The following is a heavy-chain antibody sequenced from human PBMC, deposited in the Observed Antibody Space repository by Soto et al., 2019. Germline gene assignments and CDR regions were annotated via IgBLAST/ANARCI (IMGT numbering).Heavy chain of an antibody. Sequence: QLQLQESGSGLVKPSQTLSLTCAVSGSSISSGGYSWSWIRQPPGKGLEWIGYIYHSGSTYYNPSLKGRVTISVDRSKNQFSLKLSSVTAADTAVYYCAAGGGLPRYYWGQGTLVTVSS. D-gene: IGHD5-12*01. CDR1: GSSISSGGYS. CDR2: IYHSGST. CDR3: AAGGGLPRYY. V-gene: IGHV4-30-2*01. J-gene: IGHJ4*02.